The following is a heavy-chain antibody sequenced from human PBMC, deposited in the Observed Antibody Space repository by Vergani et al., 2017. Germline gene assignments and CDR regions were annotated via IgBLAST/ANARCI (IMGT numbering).Heavy chain of an antibody. CDR1: GGSISSYY. V-gene: IGHV4-59*01. Sequence: QVQLQESGPGLVKPSETLSLTCTVSGGSISSYYWSWIRQPPGKRLEWIGYIYYSGSTNYNPSLKSRVTISVDTSKNQFSLKLSSVTAADTAVYYCARGVTAAGPPNWFDPWGQGTLVTVSS. CDR2: IYYSGST. CDR3: ARGVTAAGPPNWFDP. D-gene: IGHD6-13*01. J-gene: IGHJ5*02.